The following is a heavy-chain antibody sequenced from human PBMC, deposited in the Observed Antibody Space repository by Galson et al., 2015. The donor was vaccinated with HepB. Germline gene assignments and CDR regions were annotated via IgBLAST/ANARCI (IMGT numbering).Heavy chain of an antibody. CDR2: IKQDGSEK. Sequence: SLRLSCAASGFTFSSYWMSWVRQAPGKGLEWVANIKQDGSEKYYVDSVKGRFTISRDNAKNSLFLQMYSLRAEDTAVYYCARMAAPATVTTPSDYWGQGTLVTVSS. J-gene: IGHJ4*02. D-gene: IGHD4-17*01. V-gene: IGHV3-7*01. CDR1: GFTFSSYW. CDR3: ARMAAPATVTTPSDY.